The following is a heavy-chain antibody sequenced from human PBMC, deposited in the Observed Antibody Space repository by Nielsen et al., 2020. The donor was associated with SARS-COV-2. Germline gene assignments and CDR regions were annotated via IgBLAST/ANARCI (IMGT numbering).Heavy chain of an antibody. CDR3: ARDSSLTMLRGGSYYMDV. CDR2: IIPIFGTA. D-gene: IGHD3-10*01. Sequence: WVRQAPGQGLERMGGIIPIFGTANYAQKFQGRVTITADESTSTAYMELSSLRSEDTAVYYCARDSSLTMLRGGSYYMDVWGKGTTVTVSS. V-gene: IGHV1-69*01. J-gene: IGHJ6*03.